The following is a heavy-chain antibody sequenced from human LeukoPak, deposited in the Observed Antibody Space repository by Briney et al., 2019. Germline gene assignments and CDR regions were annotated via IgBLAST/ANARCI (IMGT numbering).Heavy chain of an antibody. V-gene: IGHV3-73*01. CDR1: GFTFSGSA. CDR2: IRSKANSYAT. CDR3: TRRGYGDLIDY. Sequence: GGSLRLSCAASGFTFSGSAMHWVRQASGKGLEWVGRIRSKANSYATAYAASVKGRFTISRDDSKNTAYLQMNSLETEDTAVYYCTRRGYGDLIDYWGQGTLVTVSS. D-gene: IGHD4-17*01. J-gene: IGHJ4*02.